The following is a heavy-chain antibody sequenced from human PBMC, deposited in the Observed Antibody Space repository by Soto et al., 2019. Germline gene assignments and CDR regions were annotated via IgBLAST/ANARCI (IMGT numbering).Heavy chain of an antibody. CDR1: GDSVSSNSAA. V-gene: IGHV6-1*01. Sequence: SQTLSLTCAISGDSVSSNSAAWNWIRQSPSRGLEWLGRTYYRSKWYNDYAVSVKSRITINPDTSKNQFSLQLNSVTPEDTAVYYCARDLITGTTSDYYYYGMDVWGQGTTVKSP. D-gene: IGHD1-7*01. CDR3: ARDLITGTTSDYYYYGMDV. CDR2: TYYRSKWYN. J-gene: IGHJ6*02.